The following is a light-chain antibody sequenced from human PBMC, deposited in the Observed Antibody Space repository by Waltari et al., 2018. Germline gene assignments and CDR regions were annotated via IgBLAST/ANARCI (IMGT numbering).Light chain of an antibody. V-gene: IGKV3D-20*01. J-gene: IGKJ4*01. CDR3: QQYGSSPLT. CDR2: DAS. Sequence: EIVLTQSPATLSLSPGEGATLSCGASQTVSNNYLAWYQQKPGLAPRLLIYDASSRATGIPDRFSVSGFVTDFTLTISRLEPEDFSVYYCQQYGSSPLTFGGGTKVEIK. CDR1: QTVSNNY.